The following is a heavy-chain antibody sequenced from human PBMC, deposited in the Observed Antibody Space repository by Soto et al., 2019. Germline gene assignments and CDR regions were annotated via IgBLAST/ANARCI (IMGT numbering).Heavy chain of an antibody. CDR2: VNGDGSGT. CDR1: ESTFRGYW. CDR3: ARGSSHHAFEI. V-gene: IGHV3-74*01. Sequence: EVQLVESGGDLVQPRGSLRLSCAASESTFRGYWMHWVRQAPGKGLVWVSRVNGDGSGTIYGDSVKGRFTVSRDNPKNTLFLQMNSLRVDDTAIYYCARGSSHHAFEIWGQGTMVTVSS. J-gene: IGHJ3*02.